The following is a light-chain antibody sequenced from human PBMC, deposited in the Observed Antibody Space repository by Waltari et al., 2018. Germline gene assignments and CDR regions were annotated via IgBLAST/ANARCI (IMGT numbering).Light chain of an antibody. Sequence: EIVMTQSPATLSVFPGERPPLPARASQSIRSNLAWYHHKPGQAPRLLIYGASTRATGIPARFSGSGSGTEFTLTISSLQSEDFAVYFCQQYDNWLGTFGQGTKVEIK. V-gene: IGKV3-15*01. CDR1: QSIRSN. J-gene: IGKJ1*01. CDR3: QQYDNWLGT. CDR2: GAS.